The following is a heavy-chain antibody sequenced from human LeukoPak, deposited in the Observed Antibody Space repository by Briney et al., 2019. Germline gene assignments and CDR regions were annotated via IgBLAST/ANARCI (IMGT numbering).Heavy chain of an antibody. Sequence: PSETLSLTCAVSGGSISSGGYSWSWIRQPPGKGLEWIGYIYYSGSTYYNPSLKSRVTISVDTSKNQFSLKLSSVTAADTAVYYCARTPLRFISREVSWFDPWGQGTLVTVSS. J-gene: IGHJ5*02. CDR3: ARTPLRFISREVSWFDP. D-gene: IGHD5-12*01. V-gene: IGHV4-30-4*07. CDR2: IYYSGST. CDR1: GGSISSGGYS.